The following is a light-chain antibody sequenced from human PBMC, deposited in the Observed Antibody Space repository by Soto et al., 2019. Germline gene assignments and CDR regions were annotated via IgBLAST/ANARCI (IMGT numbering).Light chain of an antibody. CDR1: HSVSIN. CDR2: GAS. V-gene: IGKV3-15*01. J-gene: IGKJ4*01. CDR3: QQHNNWSPIT. Sequence: EIVLTQSPGTLSLSPGERATLSCRASHSVSINLAWYQQKPGQAPRLLIYGASTRATGIPASFSGSVSGTEFTPTTSSLQSADFAVYYCQQHNNWSPITFGRGTKVDIK.